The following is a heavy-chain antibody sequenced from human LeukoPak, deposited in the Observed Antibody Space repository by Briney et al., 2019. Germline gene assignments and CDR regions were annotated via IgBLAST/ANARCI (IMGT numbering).Heavy chain of an antibody. CDR2: IYYSGST. D-gene: IGHD5-18*01. J-gene: IGHJ4*02. Sequence: SETLSLTCTVSGGSISSYYWSWIRHPPGKGLEWIAYIYYSGSTNYNPSLKSRVTISVDTSKNQFSLKLSSVTAADTAVYYCARRGYSYGNFDYWGQGTLVTVSS. CDR3: ARRGYSYGNFDY. V-gene: IGHV4-59*08. CDR1: GGSISSYY.